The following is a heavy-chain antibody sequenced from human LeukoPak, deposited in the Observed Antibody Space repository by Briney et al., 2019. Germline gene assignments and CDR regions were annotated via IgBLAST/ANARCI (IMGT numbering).Heavy chain of an antibody. Sequence: GGSLRLSCAAAGITFNWSWMNWVRQAPGKGLEWVANMDPSGSQKRYVDSVKGRFTISKDNSGTSLYLDMYSLRDEDTAIYYCAIWTSGNFWGQGTLVTVSS. D-gene: IGHD1-1*01. V-gene: IGHV3-7*01. J-gene: IGHJ4*02. CDR2: MDPSGSQK. CDR1: GITFNWSW. CDR3: AIWTSGNF.